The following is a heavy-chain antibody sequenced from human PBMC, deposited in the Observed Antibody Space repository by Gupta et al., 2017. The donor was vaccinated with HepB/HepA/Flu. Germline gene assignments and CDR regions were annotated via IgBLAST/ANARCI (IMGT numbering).Heavy chain of an antibody. Sequence: EVQLVESGGGLVQPGRSLRLSCAASGFTFDDYAMHWLRQHPGKGLEWVSGISWNSGSIGYADSVKGRFTISRDNAKNSLYLQMNSLRAEDTALYYCAKDIGGDYGDANDAFDIWGQGTMVTVSS. V-gene: IGHV3-9*01. CDR3: AKDIGGDYGDANDAFDI. CDR1: GFTFDDYA. J-gene: IGHJ3*02. D-gene: IGHD4-17*01. CDR2: ISWNSGSI.